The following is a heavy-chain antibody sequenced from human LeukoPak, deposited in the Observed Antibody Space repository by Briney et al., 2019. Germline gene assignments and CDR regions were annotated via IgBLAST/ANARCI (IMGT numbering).Heavy chain of an antibody. V-gene: IGHV3-23*01. D-gene: IGHD2-21*01. J-gene: IGHJ4*02. Sequence: GGSLRLSCAASGFTFSSNAMSWVRQAPGKGLEWVSGITNSGRSTYYADSVKGRFSISRDNSKNTLYLQMDSLRGEDTAVYYCAKDFRIGYSAHFDYWGQGALVTVSS. CDR3: AKDFRIGYSAHFDY. CDR1: GFTFSSNA. CDR2: ITNSGRST.